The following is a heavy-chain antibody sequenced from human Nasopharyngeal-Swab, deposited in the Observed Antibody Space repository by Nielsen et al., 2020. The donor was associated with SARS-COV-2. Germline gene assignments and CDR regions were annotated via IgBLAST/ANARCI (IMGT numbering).Heavy chain of an antibody. V-gene: IGHV3-74*01. CDR1: GFTISDYW. D-gene: IGHD4-11*01. CDR3: ARDTDFDY. Sequence: GEYLKISCAASGFTISDYWMHWVRQVPGKGLVWLSRIKTDGTITSYADSVRRRFTTSRDKAKNTLYLQMNSLGVEDTSAYHCARDTDFDYWGQGTPVTVSS. CDR2: IKTDGTIT. J-gene: IGHJ4*02.